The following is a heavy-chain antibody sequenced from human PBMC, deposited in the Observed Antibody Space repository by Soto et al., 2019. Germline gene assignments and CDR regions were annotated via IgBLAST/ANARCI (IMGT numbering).Heavy chain of an antibody. V-gene: IGHV4-59*08. CDR1: GGSISSYY. D-gene: IGHD1-26*01. Sequence: SETLSLTCTVSGGSISSYYWSWIRQPPGKGLEWIGYIYYSGSTNYNPSLKSRVTISVDTSKNQFSLKLSSVTAADTAVYYCARRYGGNLDYSGQGTLVTVSS. CDR3: ARRYGGNLDY. CDR2: IYYSGST. J-gene: IGHJ4*02.